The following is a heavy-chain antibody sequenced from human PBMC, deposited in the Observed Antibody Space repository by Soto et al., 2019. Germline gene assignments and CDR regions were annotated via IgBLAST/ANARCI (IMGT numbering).Heavy chain of an antibody. J-gene: IGHJ4*02. V-gene: IGHV4-34*01. CDR3: ARGFPYDFWSGYSYYFED. D-gene: IGHD3-3*01. CDR1: GGSFSGYY. CDR2: INHSGGT. Sequence: SETLSLTCAVYGGSFSGYYWIWIRQPPGKGLEWIGEINHSGGTNYDPSPKSRVTISVDTSKNQFSLKLSSVTAADTAVYYCARGFPYDFWSGYSYYFEDWGQGTRVNVSS.